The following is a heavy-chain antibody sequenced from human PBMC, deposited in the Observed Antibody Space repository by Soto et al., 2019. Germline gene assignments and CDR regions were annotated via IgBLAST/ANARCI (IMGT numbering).Heavy chain of an antibody. V-gene: IGHV3-7*01. CDR3: ARDGGNSEVYFQH. D-gene: IGHD2-21*02. CDR1: GFTFSIYS. Sequence: GGSLRLSCAASGFTFSIYSMSWVRQAPGKGLEWVANIKQDGSEKYYVDSVKGRFTISRDNAKNSLYLQMNSLRAEDTAVYYCARDGGNSEVYFQHWGQGTLVTVYS. CDR2: IKQDGSEK. J-gene: IGHJ1*01.